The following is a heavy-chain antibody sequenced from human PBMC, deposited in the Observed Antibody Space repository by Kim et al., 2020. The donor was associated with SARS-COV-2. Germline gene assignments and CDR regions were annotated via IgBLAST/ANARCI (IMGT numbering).Heavy chain of an antibody. CDR2: FYSDGNR. V-gene: IGHV3-53*01. D-gene: IGHD4-17*01. CDR3: ARGNYGDLCSN. Sequence: GGSLRLSCVVSGFTVSDNYVSWVRQAPGKGLEWVSVFYSDGNRYYADSVKGRFTISKDTSKNTVFLQMNSLRVEDAALYYCARGNYGDLCSNWGQGTLVT. J-gene: IGHJ4*02. CDR1: GFTVSDNY.